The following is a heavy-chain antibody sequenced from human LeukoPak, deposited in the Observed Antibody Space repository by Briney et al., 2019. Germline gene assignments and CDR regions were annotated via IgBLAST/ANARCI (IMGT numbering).Heavy chain of an antibody. CDR2: IKQDGSEK. V-gene: IGHV3-7*01. CDR1: GFTFSSYW. D-gene: IGHD2-2*01. CDR3: ARDDCSSISCYHNWFDP. Sequence: PAGGSLRLSCAASGFTFSSYWMSWVRQAPGKGLEWVANIKQDGSEKYYVDSVKGRFTISRDNAKNSLYLQMNSLRAEDTAVYYCARDDCSSISCYHNWFDPWGQGTLVTVSS. J-gene: IGHJ5*02.